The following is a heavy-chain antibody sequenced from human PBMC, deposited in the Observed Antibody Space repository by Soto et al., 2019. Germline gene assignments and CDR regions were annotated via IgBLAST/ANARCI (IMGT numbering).Heavy chain of an antibody. J-gene: IGHJ4*01. CDR1: GFTFTNAW. Sequence: GGSLRLSCPASGFTFTNAWINWVRQAPGKGLEWVGRIKSKTDGGTTDYAEPVKGRFDISRDDSNNMVYLQMNSLKIEDTAIYYCTTDSYSTIIIVRFDYWGHVTLVTVSS. CDR3: TTDSYSTIIIVRFDY. CDR2: IKSKTDGGTT. V-gene: IGHV3-15*07. D-gene: IGHD2-8*01.